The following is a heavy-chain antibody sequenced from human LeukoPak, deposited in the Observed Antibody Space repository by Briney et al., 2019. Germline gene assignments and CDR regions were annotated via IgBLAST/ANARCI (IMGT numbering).Heavy chain of an antibody. CDR1: GFTFNTFG. J-gene: IGHJ4*02. CDR3: AKIPSAVPGRGFDY. Sequence: GCLRLSPAASGFTFNTFGMSWVPPAPGKGGGWGSGISGSGGATYYAESVKGRFTISRDNSKNTLYLQMNSLRPDDTAVYYCAKIPSAVPGRGFDYWGQGTLVIVSS. D-gene: IGHD6-19*01. CDR2: ISGSGGAT. V-gene: IGHV3-23*01.